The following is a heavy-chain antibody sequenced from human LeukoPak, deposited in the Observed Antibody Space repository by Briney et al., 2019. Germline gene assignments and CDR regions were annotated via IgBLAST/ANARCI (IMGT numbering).Heavy chain of an antibody. Sequence: GGSLRLSCAASGFTFTNYAMTWVRQAPGKGLEWISGISKRGDITLYADSVKGRFTISRDTSKSAVYLQMNNLRAEDTAICYSAKDASTTNNFYFFDYWGQGALATVSS. CDR1: GFTFTNYA. CDR2: ISKRGDIT. CDR3: AKDASTTNNFYFFDY. J-gene: IGHJ4*02. D-gene: IGHD1-1*01. V-gene: IGHV3-23*01.